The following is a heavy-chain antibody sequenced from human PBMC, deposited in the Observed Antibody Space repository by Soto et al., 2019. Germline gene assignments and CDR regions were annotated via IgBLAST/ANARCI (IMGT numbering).Heavy chain of an antibody. J-gene: IGHJ4*02. V-gene: IGHV4-31*03. D-gene: IGHD6-13*01. CDR3: ARLIAAAGTEYYFDY. Sequence: SETLSLTCTVSGGSISSGGYYWSWIRQHPGKGLEWIGYIYYSWSTYYNPSLKSRVTISVDTSKNQFSLKLSSVTAADTAVYYCARLIAAAGTEYYFDYWGQGTLVTVSS. CDR2: IYYSWST. CDR1: GGSISSGGYY.